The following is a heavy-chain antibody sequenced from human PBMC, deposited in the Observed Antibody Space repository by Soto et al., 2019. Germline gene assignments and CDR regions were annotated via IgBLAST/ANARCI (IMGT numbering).Heavy chain of an antibody. J-gene: IGHJ3*02. V-gene: IGHV1-18*03. CDR1: GCTFTSYG. CDR2: ISAGNGNT. Sequence: GASVKVSCKASGCTFTSYGISWVRQAPGQGLEWMGWISAGNGNTKYSQEFQGRVTITRDTSASTAYMELSSLRSEDMAVYYCARATTGTWAFDIWGQGTMVTVSS. D-gene: IGHD3-9*01. CDR3: ARATTGTWAFDI.